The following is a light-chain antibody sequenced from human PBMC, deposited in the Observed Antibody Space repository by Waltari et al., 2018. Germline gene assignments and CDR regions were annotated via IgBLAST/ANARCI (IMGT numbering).Light chain of an antibody. CDR3: QHYYSYPRT. CDR2: AAS. CDR1: QGISSY. V-gene: IGKV1-8*01. J-gene: IGKJ1*01. Sequence: AIRITQSPSSLSASTGDRVTITCRASQGISSYLAWYQQKPGKAPKLLIYAASTLQSGVPSRFSGRGSGTDFTLTLSCLQSEDFATYSCQHYYSYPRTFGQGTKVEIK.